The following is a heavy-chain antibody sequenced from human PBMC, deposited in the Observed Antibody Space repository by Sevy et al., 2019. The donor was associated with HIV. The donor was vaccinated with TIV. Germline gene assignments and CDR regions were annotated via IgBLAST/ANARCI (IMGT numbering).Heavy chain of an antibody. CDR1: GFTLSSVG. CDR2: IGYDGNKY. D-gene: IGHD2-15*01. J-gene: IGHJ5*02. Sequence: GGSLRLSCAASGFTLSSVGIHWVRLTPGTGLEWLAFIGYDGNKYFYGASVKGRITTSRDNSKNTVSLQMNSLRVEDTAIYYCAKDYCIGNDCFLGWFDPRGQGTVVTVSS. CDR3: AKDYCIGNDCFLGWFDP. V-gene: IGHV3-30*02.